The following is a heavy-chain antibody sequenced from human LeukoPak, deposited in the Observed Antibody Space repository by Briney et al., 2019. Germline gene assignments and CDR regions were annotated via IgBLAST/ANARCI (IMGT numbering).Heavy chain of an antibody. D-gene: IGHD5-12*01. V-gene: IGHV1-46*01. CDR3: ARGYVDIVDY. CDR2: INPSGGST. J-gene: IGHJ4*02. CDR1: GYTFTNYY. Sequence: GASVKVSCKASGYTFTNYYIHWVRQAPGQGLEWTGIINPSGGSTSYAQKFQGRVTMTRDTSISTAYMELSRLRSDDTAVYYCARGYVDIVDYWGQGTLVTVSS.